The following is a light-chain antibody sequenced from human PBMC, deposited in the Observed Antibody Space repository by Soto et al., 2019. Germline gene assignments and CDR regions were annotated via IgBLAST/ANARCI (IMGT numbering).Light chain of an antibody. CDR3: QQYGISPRT. V-gene: IGKV3-20*01. Sequence: EIVLTQSPGTLSLSPGERATLSCRTSQSVSSNYLAWYQQKPGQAPRLFIYGASTRATGIPDRFSGSGSGTDFTLTIRRLEPEDFAVYYCQQYGISPRTFGQGTKVDIK. CDR1: QSVSSNY. CDR2: GAS. J-gene: IGKJ1*01.